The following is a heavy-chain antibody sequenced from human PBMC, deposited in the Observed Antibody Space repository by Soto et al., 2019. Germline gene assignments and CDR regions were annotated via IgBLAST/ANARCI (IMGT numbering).Heavy chain of an antibody. CDR1: GGTFSSYA. Sequence: QVQLVQSGAEVKKPGSSVKVSCKASGGTFSSYAISWVRQAPGQGLEWMGGIIPIFGTANYAQKFHGRVTITADESTSTAYMELSSLRSEDTAVYYCARDPRRAAYCGGDCGTWGQGTLVTVSS. D-gene: IGHD2-21*02. CDR2: IIPIFGTA. CDR3: ARDPRRAAYCGGDCGT. V-gene: IGHV1-69*01. J-gene: IGHJ5*02.